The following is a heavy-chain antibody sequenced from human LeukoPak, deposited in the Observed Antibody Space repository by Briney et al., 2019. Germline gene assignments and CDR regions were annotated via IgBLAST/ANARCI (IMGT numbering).Heavy chain of an antibody. Sequence: SETLSLTCTVYGGSFSGYYWSWIRQPPAKGLEWIGEINHSGSTNYNPSLKSRVTISVDTSKNQFSLKLSSVTAADTAVYYCARLPHVLGRTRPDDYWGQGTLVTVSS. V-gene: IGHV4-34*01. CDR1: GGSFSGYY. CDR3: ARLPHVLGRTRPDDY. D-gene: IGHD1-14*01. CDR2: INHSGST. J-gene: IGHJ4*02.